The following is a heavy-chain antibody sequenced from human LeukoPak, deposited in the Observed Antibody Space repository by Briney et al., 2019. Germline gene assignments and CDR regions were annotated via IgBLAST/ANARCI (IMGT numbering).Heavy chain of an antibody. D-gene: IGHD6-19*01. Sequence: SETLSLTCTVSGGSINSFYWNWIRQPPGKGLEWIGYIYSSGSTVSNPSLARRVTISVDTSKNQLSLTLSSVTAADTAVYYCARASGGWHLDYWGQGALVTVSS. CDR2: IYSSGST. CDR1: GGSINSFY. J-gene: IGHJ4*02. CDR3: ARASGGWHLDY. V-gene: IGHV4-59*12.